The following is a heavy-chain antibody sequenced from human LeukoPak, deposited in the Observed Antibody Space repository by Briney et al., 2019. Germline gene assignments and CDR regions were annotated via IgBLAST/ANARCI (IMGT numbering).Heavy chain of an antibody. CDR3: AREHN. J-gene: IGHJ4*02. CDR1: GFTFSSYA. V-gene: IGHV3-30-3*01. CDR2: ISYDGSNK. Sequence: PGRSLRLSCAASGFTFSSYAMHWVRQAPGKGLEWVAVISYDGSNKHYADSVKGRFTISRDNSKNTLYLQMNSLRAEDTAVYYCAREHNWGQGTLVTVSS.